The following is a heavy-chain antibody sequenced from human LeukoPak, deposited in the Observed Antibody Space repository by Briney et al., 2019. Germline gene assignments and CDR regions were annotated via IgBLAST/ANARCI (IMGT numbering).Heavy chain of an antibody. J-gene: IGHJ4*02. Sequence: PGGSLRLSCTASGFTFGDYAMSWVRQAPGKGLEWVGFIRSKAYGGTTEYAASVKGRFTISRDDSKSIAYLQMNSLKTEDTAVYYCTRDRCSGGSCYSFDNWGQGTLVTVSS. CDR2: IRSKAYGGTT. V-gene: IGHV3-49*04. CDR1: GFTFGDYA. CDR3: TRDRCSGGSCYSFDN. D-gene: IGHD2-15*01.